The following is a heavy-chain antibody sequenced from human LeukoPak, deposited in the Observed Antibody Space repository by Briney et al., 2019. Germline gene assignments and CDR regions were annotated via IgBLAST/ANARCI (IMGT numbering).Heavy chain of an antibody. CDR2: ISPNSGGT. V-gene: IGHV1-2*02. CDR1: GYTFTGYY. J-gene: IGHJ5*02. D-gene: IGHD1-1*01. CDR3: ARDRRSNDLDP. Sequence: ASVTVSCKASGYTFTGYYMHWVRQAPGQGLEWMGWISPNSGGTKYAQKFQGRVTMTRDTSISTAYMELSRLRSDDTAMYYCARDRRSNDLDPWGQGTLVTVSS.